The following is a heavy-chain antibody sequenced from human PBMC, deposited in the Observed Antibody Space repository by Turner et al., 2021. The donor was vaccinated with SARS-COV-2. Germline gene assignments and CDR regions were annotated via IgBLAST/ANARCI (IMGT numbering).Heavy chain of an antibody. D-gene: IGHD4-17*01. CDR1: GVSISSSTYY. CDR3: ARHGPTSTTKAFDP. Sequence: QLQLQESGPGLVKPSETLSLTCPVSGVSISSSTYYWGWIRQPPGKGLDWIGSIVSSGSTYYNPSLKSRVTISVDTSKNQFSLKLTSVTAADTAVYYCARHGPTSTTKAFDPWGQGTLVAVSS. V-gene: IGHV4-39*01. CDR2: IVSSGST. J-gene: IGHJ5*02.